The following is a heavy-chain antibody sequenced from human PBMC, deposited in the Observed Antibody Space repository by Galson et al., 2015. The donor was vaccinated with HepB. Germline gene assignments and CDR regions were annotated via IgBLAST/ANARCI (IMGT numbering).Heavy chain of an antibody. D-gene: IGHD3-10*01. CDR3: ARDTTHMVLGDKGALDI. V-gene: IGHV3-66*01. CDR2: IYSGGST. CDR1: GFTVSSNY. Sequence: SLRLSCAASGFTVSSNYMSWVRQAPGKGLEWVSDIYSGGSTYYADSVKGRFTISRDNSKNTLYLQMNSLRAEDTAVYYCARDTTHMVLGDKGALDIWGQGTMVTVSS. J-gene: IGHJ3*02.